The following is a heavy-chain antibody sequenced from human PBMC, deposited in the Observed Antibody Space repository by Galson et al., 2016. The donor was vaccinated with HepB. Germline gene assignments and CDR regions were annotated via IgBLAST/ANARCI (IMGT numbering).Heavy chain of an antibody. V-gene: IGHV5-51*01. J-gene: IGHJ6*02. CDR3: TRQYDFWSGQYYYGMDV. CDR2: IYAGDSDT. CDR1: GYSFTTYW. Sequence: QSGAEVKKPGESLKISCKASGYSFTTYWIVWVRQMPGKGLEWMGMIYAGDSDTRYSPSFQGQVTISVDKSFNTAYLQWSNLKASDTAIYYCTRQYDFWSGQYYYGMDVWGQGTTVTVTS. D-gene: IGHD3-3*01.